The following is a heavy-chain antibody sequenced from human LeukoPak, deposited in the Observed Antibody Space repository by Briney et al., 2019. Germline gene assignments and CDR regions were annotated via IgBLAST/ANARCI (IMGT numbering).Heavy chain of an antibody. Sequence: GGSLRLSCAASGFTFSGYSMNWVRQAPGKGLEWVSSIGSSSTYMYYADSVKGRFTISRDNSKNTLYLQMNSLRAEDTAVYYCARDQGGYSYGYFGYWGQGTLVTVSS. V-gene: IGHV3-21*01. D-gene: IGHD5-18*01. CDR3: ARDQGGYSYGYFGY. CDR1: GFTFSGYS. J-gene: IGHJ4*02. CDR2: IGSSSTYM.